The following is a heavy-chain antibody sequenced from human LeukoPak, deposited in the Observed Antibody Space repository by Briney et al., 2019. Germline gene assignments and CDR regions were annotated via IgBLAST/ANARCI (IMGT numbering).Heavy chain of an antibody. CDR3: ARDNGDYVDY. CDR1: GYTFTSYG. J-gene: IGHJ4*02. CDR2: ISTYSGNT. V-gene: IGHV1-18*01. D-gene: IGHD4-17*01. Sequence: ASVKVSCKASGYTFTSYGISWVRQAPGQGLEWMGWISTYSGNTNYAQNLQGRVTMTTDTSTSTAYMELRSLRSDDTAVYYCARDNGDYVDYWGQGTLVTVSS.